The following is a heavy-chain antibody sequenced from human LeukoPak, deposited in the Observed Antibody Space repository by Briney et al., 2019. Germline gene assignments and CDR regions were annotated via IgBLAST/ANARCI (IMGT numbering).Heavy chain of an antibody. V-gene: IGHV3-33*01. J-gene: IGHJ4*02. CDR2: LWYDGSNE. CDR3: ARVRADSSGHDIDY. D-gene: IGHD3-22*01. Sequence: PGGSLRLSCAASGFTFSAYVMHWVRQAPGKGLEWVAILWYDGSNEYYADSVKGRFTMSRDNSKNTLHLQMNSLRAEDTAVYYCARVRADSSGHDIDYWGQGTPVTVSS. CDR1: GFTFSAYV.